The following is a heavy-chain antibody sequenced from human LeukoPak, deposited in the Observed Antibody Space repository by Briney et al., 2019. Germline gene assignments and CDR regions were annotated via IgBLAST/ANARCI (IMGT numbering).Heavy chain of an antibody. Sequence: PSDTLSLTCAVSGDSISCCYWTWIRQSPGKRLEWIGRVFISGSTNYNPSLQGRVTMSVDRSKSQFSLRLSSVTAADTAVYYCVRQGYNYGAFNAWGQGTLVTVSS. CDR2: VFISGST. D-gene: IGHD5-18*01. V-gene: IGHV4-4*07. CDR1: GDSISCCY. J-gene: IGHJ4*02. CDR3: VRQGYNYGAFNA.